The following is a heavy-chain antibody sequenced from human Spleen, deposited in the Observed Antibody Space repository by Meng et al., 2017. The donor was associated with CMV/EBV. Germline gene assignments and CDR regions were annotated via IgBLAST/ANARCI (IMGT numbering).Heavy chain of an antibody. J-gene: IGHJ4*02. CDR1: GASINSSSYY. D-gene: IGHD6-13*01. Sequence: VSGASINSSSYYWGWIRQPPGKGLEWIGSIYYSGNTDYNPSLKSRVTISVHTSKSQFSLKLRSVTAADTAVYYCARQIATASFWEDCWGQGALVTVSS. CDR3: ARQIATASFWEDC. V-gene: IGHV4-39*01. CDR2: IYYSGNT.